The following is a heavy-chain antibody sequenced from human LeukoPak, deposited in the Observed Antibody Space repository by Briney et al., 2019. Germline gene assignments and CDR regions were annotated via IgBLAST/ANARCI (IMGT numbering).Heavy chain of an antibody. D-gene: IGHD3-16*02. Sequence: GGSLRLSCAASGFIFSSYGMHWVRQAPGKGLEWVGVIGYDGNNKYYADSVKGRFTISRDNSKNTLYLQMNSLRAEDTAVYYCAKALSSSFYYFDLGGRGTLVTVSS. V-gene: IGHV3-30*18. CDR1: GFIFSSYG. J-gene: IGHJ2*01. CDR3: AKALSSSFYYFDL. CDR2: IGYDGNNK.